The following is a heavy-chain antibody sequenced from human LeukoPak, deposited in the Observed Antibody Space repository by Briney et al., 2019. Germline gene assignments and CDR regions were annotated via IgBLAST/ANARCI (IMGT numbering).Heavy chain of an antibody. J-gene: IGHJ4*02. CDR3: ASIITMIVAVDY. V-gene: IGHV4-39*01. D-gene: IGHD3-22*01. CDR2: IYYSGST. CDR1: GGSISSSSYY. Sequence: SETLSLTCTVSGGSISSSSYYWGWIRQPPGKGLEWIGSIYYSGSTYYNPSLKSRVTISVDTSKNQFSLKLSSVTAVDTAVYYCASIITMIVAVDYWGQGTLVTVSS.